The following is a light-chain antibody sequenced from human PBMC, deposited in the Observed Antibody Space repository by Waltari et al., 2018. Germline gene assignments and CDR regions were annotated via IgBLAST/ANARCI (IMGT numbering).Light chain of an antibody. CDR1: QGISNW. V-gene: IGKV1-12*01. CDR3: QQGNSFPPT. Sequence: DIQMTQPPSSVSAFVGGSVTITCRASQGISNWLAWYQQKPGKAPKLLIYAASILQTGVPSRFSGSGSGTDFTLTIRNLQPEDFATYFCQQGNSFPPTFGQGTRVEVK. J-gene: IGKJ1*01. CDR2: AAS.